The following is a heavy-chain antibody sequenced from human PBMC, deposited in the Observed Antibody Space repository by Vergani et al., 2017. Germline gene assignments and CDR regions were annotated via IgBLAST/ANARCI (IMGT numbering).Heavy chain of an antibody. CDR2: VRNKEDGGTP. Sequence: EVQLVESGGGLEQPGRSLRLSCRASGFTFTDYGISWVRQAPGKGLEWVGFVRNKEDGGTPEHAASVKGRFTISADKSISTAYLQWNSLKASDTAIYFCARKYSFGLFDYWGQGIPVTVSS. D-gene: IGHD5-18*01. V-gene: IGHV3-49*04. J-gene: IGHJ4*02. CDR3: ARKYSFGLFDY. CDR1: GFTFTDYG.